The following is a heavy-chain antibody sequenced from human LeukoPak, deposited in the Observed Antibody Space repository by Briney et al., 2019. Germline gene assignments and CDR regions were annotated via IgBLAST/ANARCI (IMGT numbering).Heavy chain of an antibody. J-gene: IGHJ4*02. V-gene: IGHV1-46*01. CDR1: GYTFTSYY. D-gene: IGHD5-12*01. Sequence: ASVTVSCTASGYTFTSYYMHWVRQAPGQGLEWMGIINPSGGSTSYAQKFQGRVTMTRDTSTSTVYMELSSLRSEDTAVYYCPYVDIDYWGQGTLVTVSS. CDR3: PYVDIDY. CDR2: INPSGGST.